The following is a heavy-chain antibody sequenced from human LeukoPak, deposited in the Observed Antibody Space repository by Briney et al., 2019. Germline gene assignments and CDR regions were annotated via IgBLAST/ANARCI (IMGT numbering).Heavy chain of an antibody. CDR3: AREAVTTQCFDY. CDR2: IIPILGIA. V-gene: IGHV1-69*04. Sequence: SVTVSCKAPGGTFSSYAISWVRQAPGQGLEWMGRIIPILGIANYAQKFQGRVTITADKSTSTAYMELSSLRSEDTAVYYCAREAVTTQCFDYWGQGTLATVSS. J-gene: IGHJ4*02. CDR1: GGTFSSYA. D-gene: IGHD4-17*01.